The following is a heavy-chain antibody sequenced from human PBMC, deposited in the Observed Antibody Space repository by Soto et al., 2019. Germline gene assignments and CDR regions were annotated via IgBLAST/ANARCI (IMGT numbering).Heavy chain of an antibody. CDR1: GFTFSNYA. CDR2: INTSGGNT. V-gene: IGHV3-23*01. D-gene: IGHD6-13*01. J-gene: IGHJ5*01. CDR3: TKAWQHDS. Sequence: EVQLLESGGGLVQPGGSLRLSCAASGFTFSNYAMTWVRQAPWEGLECVSTINTSGGNTHYADSVKGRFSVSRDNSKNTLSLQMTSLRAEDTAVYYCTKAWQHDSWGQGTLVTVSS.